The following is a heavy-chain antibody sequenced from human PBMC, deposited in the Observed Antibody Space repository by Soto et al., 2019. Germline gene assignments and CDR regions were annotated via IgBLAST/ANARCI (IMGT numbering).Heavy chain of an antibody. Sequence: QVQLQESGPGLVKPSQTLSLTCTVSGGSISSCGYYWGWIRQHPGKGLEWIGYIYYSGSTYYNPSLKSRVTISVDTSKNQFSLKLSSVTAAYTAVYYCARSPEATVTAFDYWGQGTLVTVSS. D-gene: IGHD4-17*01. V-gene: IGHV4-31*03. CDR3: ARSPEATVTAFDY. CDR2: IYYSGST. J-gene: IGHJ4*02. CDR1: GGSISSCGYY.